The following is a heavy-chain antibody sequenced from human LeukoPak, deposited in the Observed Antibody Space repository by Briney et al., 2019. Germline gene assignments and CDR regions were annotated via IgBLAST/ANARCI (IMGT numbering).Heavy chain of an antibody. CDR1: GFTFNNYA. V-gene: IGHV3-23*01. Sequence: GGSLRLSCAASGFTFNNYAMSWVRQAPGKGLEWVSAISGSGGSTFYADSVKGRFTISRDNSKNTLYLQMNSLRAEDTAVYYCAKDRQYSYGYWGQGTLVTVSS. CDR2: ISGSGGST. CDR3: AKDRQYSYGY. J-gene: IGHJ4*02. D-gene: IGHD5-18*01.